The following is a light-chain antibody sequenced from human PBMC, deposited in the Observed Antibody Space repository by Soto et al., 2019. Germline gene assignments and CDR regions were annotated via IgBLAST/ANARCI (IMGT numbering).Light chain of an antibody. CDR3: QQYDNLPPWT. Sequence: AIRMTQSPSSLSASIGDTFTITCRASQDIGSVLAWYQQKPGTAPKVLISGASDLHGGVPSRFSGSGSRTDFTFTISSLQPEDIATYYCQQYDNLPPWTFGQGTKVDIK. V-gene: IGKV1-8*01. CDR2: GAS. CDR1: QDIGSV. J-gene: IGKJ1*01.